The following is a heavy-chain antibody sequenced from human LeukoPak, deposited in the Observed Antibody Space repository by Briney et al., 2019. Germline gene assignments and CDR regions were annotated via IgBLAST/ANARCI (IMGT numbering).Heavy chain of an antibody. CDR3: ARGPGSSGGAYVGDY. V-gene: IGHV3-74*01. J-gene: IGHJ4*01. D-gene: IGHD3-22*01. CDR1: GFTFSNHW. CDR2: IDGSGSSI. Sequence: GSLRLSCAASGFTFSNHWMHWVRQVPGKGLMWVARIDGSGSSISHADFVKGRFSISRGNAKSTLYLQMNSLRAEDTAVYYCARGPGSSGGAYVGDYWGHGTLVTVSS.